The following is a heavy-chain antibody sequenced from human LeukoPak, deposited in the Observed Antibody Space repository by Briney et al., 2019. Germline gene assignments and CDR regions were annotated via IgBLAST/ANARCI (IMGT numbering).Heavy chain of an antibody. J-gene: IGHJ4*02. D-gene: IGHD3-10*01. CDR1: GFTFRTYW. V-gene: IGHV3-7*03. Sequence: GGSLRLSCAASGFTFRTYWMSWVRQAPGKGLEWVANIKQDGDQKHYADSVRGRFTISRDNAKNSLYLQMNSLRAEDTAVYYCARFAKGYGSGDIDYWGQETLVTVSS. CDR2: IKQDGDQK. CDR3: ARFAKGYGSGDIDY.